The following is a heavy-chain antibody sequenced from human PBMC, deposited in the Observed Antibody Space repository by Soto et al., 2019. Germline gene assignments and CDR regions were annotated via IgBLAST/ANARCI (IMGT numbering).Heavy chain of an antibody. D-gene: IGHD3-3*01. CDR2: FDPEDGET. CDR1: GYTLTELS. CDR3: ASVFQLRFLEWLLRHDAFDI. J-gene: IGHJ3*02. V-gene: IGHV1-24*01. Sequence: GASVKVSCKVSGYTLTELSMHWVRQAPGKGLEWMGGFDPEDGETIYAQKFQGRVTMTEDTSTDTAYMELSSLRSEDTAVYYCASVFQLRFLEWLLRHDAFDIWGQGTMVTVSS.